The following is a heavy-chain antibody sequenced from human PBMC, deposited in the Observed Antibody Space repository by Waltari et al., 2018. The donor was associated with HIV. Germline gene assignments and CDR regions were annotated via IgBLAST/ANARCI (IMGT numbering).Heavy chain of an antibody. V-gene: IGHV4-30-2*01. J-gene: IGHJ5*02. Sequence: QLQLQESGSGLVKPSQTLSLTCAVSGGSISSGGYSWSWIRQPPGKGLEWIGYIYHSGSTYYNPSLKSRVTISVDRSKNQFSLKLSSVTAADTAVYYCARERGIAARPRWFDPWGQGTLVTVSS. CDR3: ARERGIAARPRWFDP. D-gene: IGHD6-6*01. CDR1: GGSISSGGYS. CDR2: IYHSGST.